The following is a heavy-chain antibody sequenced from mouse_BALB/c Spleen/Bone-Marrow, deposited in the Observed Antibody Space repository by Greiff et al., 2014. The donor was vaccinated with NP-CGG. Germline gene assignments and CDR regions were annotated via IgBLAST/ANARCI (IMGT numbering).Heavy chain of an antibody. J-gene: IGHJ1*01. D-gene: IGHD1-2*01. V-gene: IGHV5-17*02. CDR2: ISSGSSTI. CDR3: AREKDYYGHWYFDF. Sequence: EVQLQESGGGLVQPGGSRKLSCAASGFTFSSFGMHWVRQAPEKGLEWVAYISSGSSTIYYADTVKGRFTISRDNPKNTLFLQMTSLRSEDTAMYYCAREKDYYGHWYFDFWGAGTTVTVSS. CDR1: GFTFSSFG.